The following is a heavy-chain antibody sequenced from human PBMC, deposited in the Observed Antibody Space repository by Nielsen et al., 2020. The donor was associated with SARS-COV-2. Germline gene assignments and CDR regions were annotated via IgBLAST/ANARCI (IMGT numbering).Heavy chain of an antibody. D-gene: IGHD2-2*01. CDR3: ARHQDIVVVPAVYYYYYGMDV. Sequence: ASVKVSCKASGYTFTSYYMHWVRQAPGQGLEWMGIINPSGGSTSYAQKFQGRVTMTRDTSTSTVYMELSSLRSEDTAVYYCARHQDIVVVPAVYYYYYGMDVWGQGTTVTVSS. J-gene: IGHJ6*02. CDR2: INPSGGST. V-gene: IGHV1-46*01. CDR1: GYTFTSYY.